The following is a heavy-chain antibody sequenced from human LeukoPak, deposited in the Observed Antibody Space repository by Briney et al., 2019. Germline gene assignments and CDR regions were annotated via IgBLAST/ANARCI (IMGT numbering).Heavy chain of an antibody. CDR3: ARTIAAAGTRRYFQH. CDR1: GGSFSGYY. Sequence: SETLSLTCAVYGGSFSGYYWSWIRQPPGKGLEWVGEINHSGSTNYNPSLTSRVTISVDPSKNQFSLKLSAVTAADTAVYYCARTIAAAGTRRYFQHWGQGTLVTVSS. J-gene: IGHJ1*01. V-gene: IGHV4-34*01. CDR2: INHSGST. D-gene: IGHD6-13*01.